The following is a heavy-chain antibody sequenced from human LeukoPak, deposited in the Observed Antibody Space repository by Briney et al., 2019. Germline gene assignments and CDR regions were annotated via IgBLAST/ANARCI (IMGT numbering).Heavy chain of an antibody. CDR3: ARDLTVVVPAALIGYYYYGMDV. J-gene: IGHJ6*04. CDR2: ISSSGSTI. CDR1: GFTFSSYE. V-gene: IGHV3-48*03. Sequence: GESLRLSCAASGFTFSSYEMNWVRQAPGKGLEWVSYISSSGSTIYYADSVKGRFIISRDNAKNSLYLQMNSLRAEDTAVYYCARDLTVVVPAALIGYYYYGMDVWGKGTTVTVSS. D-gene: IGHD2-2*01.